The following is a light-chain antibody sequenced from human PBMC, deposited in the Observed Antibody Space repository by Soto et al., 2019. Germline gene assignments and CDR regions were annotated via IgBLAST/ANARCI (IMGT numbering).Light chain of an antibody. CDR3: QQYKEYVT. CDR2: GAS. J-gene: IGKJ4*01. V-gene: IGKV3D-15*01. Sequence: ETVMTQFPDSLCVSPGESATLACRASQSVGTTLAWYKQKPGQAPRLLIYGASTRASGCPPRFRGSGSGTDFTLNINYVRSEDIAVYFCQQYKEYVTGGGGTKVEV. CDR1: QSVGTT.